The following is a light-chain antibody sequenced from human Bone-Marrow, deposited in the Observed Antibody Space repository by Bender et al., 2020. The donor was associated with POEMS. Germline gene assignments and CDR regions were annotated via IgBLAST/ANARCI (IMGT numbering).Light chain of an antibody. CDR1: SSDVGAYNL. Sequence: QSALTQPRSVSGSPGQSVTFSCTGTSSDVGAYNLVSWYQQHPGKAPTLLIYEVNRRPSGVSNRFSGSKSGNTASLTISGLQAEDETDYHCCSFAGSSGFVFGTGTKVTVL. J-gene: IGLJ1*01. V-gene: IGLV2-23*02. CDR2: EVN. CDR3: CSFAGSSGFV.